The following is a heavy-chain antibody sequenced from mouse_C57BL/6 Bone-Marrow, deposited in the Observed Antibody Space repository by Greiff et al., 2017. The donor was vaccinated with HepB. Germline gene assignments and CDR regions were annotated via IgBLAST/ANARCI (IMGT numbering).Heavy chain of an antibody. CDR1: GYTFTSYW. CDR2: IHPNSGST. Sequence: QVQLQQPGAELVKPGASVKLSCKASGYTFTSYWMHWVKQRPGQGLEWIGMIHPNSGSTNYNEKFKSKATLTVDKSSSTAYMQLSSLTSEDSAVYYCARGGTSAMRAWFAYWGQGTLVTVSA. V-gene: IGHV1-64*01. CDR3: ARGGTSAMRAWFAY. D-gene: IGHD2-4*01. J-gene: IGHJ3*01.